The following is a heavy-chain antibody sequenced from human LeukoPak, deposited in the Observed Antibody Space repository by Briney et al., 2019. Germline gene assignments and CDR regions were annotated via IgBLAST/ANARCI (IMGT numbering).Heavy chain of an antibody. J-gene: IGHJ5*02. CDR2: IKQDGSEK. Sequence: RGSLRLSCAASGFTFSSYWMSWVRQAPGKGLEWVANIKQDGSEKYYVDSVKGRFTISRDNAKNSLYLQMNSLRAEDTAVYYCASMVRGRSYNWFDPWGQGTLVTVSS. CDR1: GFTFSSYW. D-gene: IGHD3-10*01. CDR3: ASMVRGRSYNWFDP. V-gene: IGHV3-7*01.